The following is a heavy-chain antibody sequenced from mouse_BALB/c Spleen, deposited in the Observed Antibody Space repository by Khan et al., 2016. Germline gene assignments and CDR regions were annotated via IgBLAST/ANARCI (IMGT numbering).Heavy chain of an antibody. J-gene: IGHJ1*01. CDR2: ARNKAHGFTA. V-gene: IGHV7-3*02. CDR3: AADVNDGYYWYLDV. D-gene: IGHD2-3*01. Sequence: EVELVEAGGGLVQPGDSLRLSCTTSGFTFTDYYMSWVRQPPGEALEWLVFARNKAHGFTAEYSASVKGRFTISRDNCQSILYLQMNTLRAEDSATYYGAADVNDGYYWYLDVWGAGTTVTVTS. CDR1: GFTFTDYY.